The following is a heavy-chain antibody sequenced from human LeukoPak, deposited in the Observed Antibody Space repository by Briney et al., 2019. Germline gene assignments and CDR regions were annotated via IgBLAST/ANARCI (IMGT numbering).Heavy chain of an antibody. CDR1: GFTFNTYA. J-gene: IGHJ4*02. Sequence: GGSLRLSCAASGFTFNTYAMTWVRQAPGKGLEWVSSISGSGGTTYYADSVKGRFTTSRDNSKNSLYLQMNSLRAEDTAVYYCAKMLVSAYYFDYWGQGTLVTVSS. D-gene: IGHD3-16*01. CDR2: ISGSGGTT. CDR3: AKMLVSAYYFDY. V-gene: IGHV3-23*01.